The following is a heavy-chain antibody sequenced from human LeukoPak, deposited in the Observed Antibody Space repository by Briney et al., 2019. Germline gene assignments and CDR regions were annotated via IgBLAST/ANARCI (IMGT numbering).Heavy chain of an antibody. V-gene: IGHV3-53*01. J-gene: IGHJ3*02. CDR3: AREGVYDNSGYNDALDI. D-gene: IGHD3-22*01. Sequence: PGGSLRLSCAASGFSVSSTYMSWVRQAPGKGLEWVSVIRSGGDTQYADSVKGRFTVSRDNSKNTLHLQMNSLRAEDTAMYYCAREGVYDNSGYNDALDIWGQGTQVTVSS. CDR1: GFSVSSTY. CDR2: IRSGGDT.